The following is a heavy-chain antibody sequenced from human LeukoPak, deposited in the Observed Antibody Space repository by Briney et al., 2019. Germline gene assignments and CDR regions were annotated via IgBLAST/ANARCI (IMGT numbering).Heavy chain of an antibody. CDR3: AKGLRSDY. CDR1: GYTFSNYD. D-gene: IGHD3-16*02. V-gene: IGHV1-8*01. J-gene: IGHJ4*02. CDR2: MNPNSGKR. Sequence: ASVKVSCKASGYTFSNYDINWVRQATGQGLEWMGWMNPNSGKRVYAQKFQGRVTMTSNSSINTAYMELTSLTSDDTAVYHCAKGLRSDYWGQGTLVTVSS.